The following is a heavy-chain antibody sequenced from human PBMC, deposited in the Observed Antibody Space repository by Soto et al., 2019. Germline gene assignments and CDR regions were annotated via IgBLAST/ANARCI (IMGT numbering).Heavy chain of an antibody. V-gene: IGHV4-34*01. Sequence: PSETLSLTCAVYGGSFSGYYWSWIRQPPGKGLEWIGEINHSGSTNYNPSLKSRVAIFVDTSKNQFSLTLSSVTAADTALYYCASAYYASGTYSFDYWGQGALVTVSS. CDR2: INHSGST. CDR3: ASAYYASGTYSFDY. J-gene: IGHJ4*02. CDR1: GGSFSGYY. D-gene: IGHD3-10*01.